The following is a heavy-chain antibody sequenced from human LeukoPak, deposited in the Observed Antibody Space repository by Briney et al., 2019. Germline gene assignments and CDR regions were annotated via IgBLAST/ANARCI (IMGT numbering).Heavy chain of an antibody. D-gene: IGHD3-9*01. CDR1: GCSISSYY. V-gene: IGHV4-59*01. CDR3: GRGRKYASGYRVTELGSGYSDY. CDR2: IYSSGTT. J-gene: IGHJ4*02. Sequence: SSETLSLTCTVSGCSISSYYWSWIRQPPGKGLEWIGYIYSSGTTNSNPSLRSRVSISVDTSKNQFSLRLSSMTAADTAVYYCGRGRKYASGYRVTELGSGYSDYWGQGTLVTVSS.